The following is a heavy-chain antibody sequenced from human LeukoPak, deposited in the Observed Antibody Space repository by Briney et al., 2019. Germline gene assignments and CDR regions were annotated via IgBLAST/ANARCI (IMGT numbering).Heavy chain of an antibody. D-gene: IGHD3-10*01. CDR1: GGSFSGYY. Sequence: SETLSLTCAVYGGSFSGYYWSWIRQPPGKGLEWIGGIYNSGSTNYNPSLKSRVTISVDTCKNQFSLKLSSVTPADTALYFCVRVETIRGSGSYFDYWGQGTLVTVSS. CDR3: VRVETIRGSGSYFDY. J-gene: IGHJ4*02. CDR2: IYNSGST. V-gene: IGHV4-34*01.